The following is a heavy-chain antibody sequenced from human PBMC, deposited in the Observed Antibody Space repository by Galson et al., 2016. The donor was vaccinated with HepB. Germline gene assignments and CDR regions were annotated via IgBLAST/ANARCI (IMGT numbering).Heavy chain of an antibody. D-gene: IGHD3-3*01. J-gene: IGHJ4*02. CDR3: ARGMATFYDSWSGYQDDY. CDR1: GDSTSSAGYY. V-gene: IGHV4-31*03. CDR2: IYYSGST. Sequence: TLSLTCSVSGDSTSSAGYYWSWIRQHPGKGLEWIGYIYYSGSTYYNPSLKSRVSISIDTSKNQVSLKLNSVTPADTAMYYCARGMATFYDSWSGYQDDYWGQGTLVTVSS.